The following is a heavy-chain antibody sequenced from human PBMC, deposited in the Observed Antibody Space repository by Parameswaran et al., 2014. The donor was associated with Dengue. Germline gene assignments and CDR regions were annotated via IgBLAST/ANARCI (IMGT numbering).Heavy chain of an antibody. Sequence: GLEWVSSISSSSSYIYYADSVKGRFTISRDNAKNSLYLQMNSLRAEDTAVYYCARDLGVVGPYDYSNYDLLENWFDPWGQGTLVTVSS. J-gene: IGHJ5*02. D-gene: IGHD4-11*01. V-gene: IGHV3-21*01. CDR3: ARDLGVVGPYDYSNYDLLENWFDP. CDR2: ISSSSSYI.